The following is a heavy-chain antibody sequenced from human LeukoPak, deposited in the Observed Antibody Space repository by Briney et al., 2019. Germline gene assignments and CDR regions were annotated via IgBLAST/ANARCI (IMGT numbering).Heavy chain of an antibody. V-gene: IGHV3-11*01. CDR3: ARDSTRYSSSSWDCYYMDV. Sequence: GGSLRLSCAASGFTFSDYYMSWIRQAPGKGLEWVSYISSSGSTIYYADSVKGRFTISRDNAKNSLYLQMNSLRAEDTAVYYCARDSTRYSSSSWDCYYMDVWGKGTTVTVSS. D-gene: IGHD6-6*01. J-gene: IGHJ6*03. CDR2: ISSSGSTI. CDR1: GFTFSDYY.